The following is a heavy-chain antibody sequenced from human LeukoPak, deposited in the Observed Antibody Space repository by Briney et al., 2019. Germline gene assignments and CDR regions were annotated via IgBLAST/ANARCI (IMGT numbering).Heavy chain of an antibody. CDR2: ISWDGGST. D-gene: IGHD3-10*01. CDR1: GFTFDDYA. Sequence: GGSLRLSCAASGFTFDDYAMHWVRQAPGKGLEWVSLISWDGGSTYYADSVKGRFTISRDNSKNTLYLQMNSLRAEETALYYCAKGYGSGTDDAFDIWGQGTMVTVSS. J-gene: IGHJ3*02. V-gene: IGHV3-43D*04. CDR3: AKGYGSGTDDAFDI.